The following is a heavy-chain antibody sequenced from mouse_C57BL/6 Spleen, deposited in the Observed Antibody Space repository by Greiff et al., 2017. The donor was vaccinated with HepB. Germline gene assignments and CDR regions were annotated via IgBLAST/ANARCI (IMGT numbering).Heavy chain of an antibody. CDR2: IYPGDGDT. CDR1: GYAFSSSW. CDR3: ARGKGLYDGYSWYFDV. Sequence: QVQLQQSGPELVKPGASVKISCKASGYAFSSSWMNWVKQRPGKGLEWIGRIYPGDGDTNYNGKFKGKATLTADKSSSTAYMQLSSLTSEDSAVYFCARGKGLYDGYSWYFDVWGTGTTVTVSS. D-gene: IGHD2-3*01. J-gene: IGHJ1*03. V-gene: IGHV1-82*01.